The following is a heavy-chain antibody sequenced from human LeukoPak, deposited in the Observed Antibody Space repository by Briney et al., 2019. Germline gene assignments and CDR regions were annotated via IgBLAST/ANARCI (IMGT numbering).Heavy chain of an antibody. Sequence: GESLKISCKGSGYSFTSYWVGRVRQMPGKGLEWMGIIYPGDSDTRYSPSFQGQVTISADKSISTAYLQWSSLKASDTAMYYSASNYDFWSGYYRPVDYWGQGTLVTVSS. CDR3: ASNYDFWSGYYRPVDY. J-gene: IGHJ4*02. CDR1: GYSFTSYW. D-gene: IGHD3-3*01. V-gene: IGHV5-51*01. CDR2: IYPGDSDT.